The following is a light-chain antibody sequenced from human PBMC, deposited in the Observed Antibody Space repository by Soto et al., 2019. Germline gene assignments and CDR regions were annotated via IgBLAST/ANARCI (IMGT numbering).Light chain of an antibody. CDR2: GAS. Sequence: EIVMTQSPANLSVSPGERATLSCRASQSVSSNLAWYQQKPGQAPRLLIYGASTRATGIPARFSGSGSGTEFTLTLSSLKSEDFAVYYCQQYKNWPSYTFGQGTKLELK. CDR1: QSVSSN. J-gene: IGKJ2*01. V-gene: IGKV3-15*01. CDR3: QQYKNWPSYT.